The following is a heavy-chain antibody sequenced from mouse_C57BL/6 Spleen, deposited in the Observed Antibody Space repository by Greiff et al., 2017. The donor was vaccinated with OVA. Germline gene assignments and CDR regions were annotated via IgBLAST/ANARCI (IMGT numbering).Heavy chain of an antibody. CDR1: GYTFTSYW. CDR3: AREGGITSYAMDY. CDR2: IHPNSGST. J-gene: IGHJ4*01. Sequence: QVQLQQPGAELVKPGASVKLSCKASGYTFTSYWMHWVKQRPGQGLEWIGMIHPNSGSTNYHEKFKSKATLTVDKSSSTAYMQLSSLTSEDSAVYYCAREGGITSYAMDYWGQGTSVTVSS. V-gene: IGHV1-64*01. D-gene: IGHD1-1*01.